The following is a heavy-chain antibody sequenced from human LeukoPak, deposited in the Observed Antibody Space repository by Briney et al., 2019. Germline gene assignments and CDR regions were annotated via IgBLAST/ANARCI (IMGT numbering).Heavy chain of an antibody. J-gene: IGHJ4*02. D-gene: IGHD1-26*01. CDR3: ARDSFVGGGSYFDY. CDR1: GFTFSSYG. V-gene: IGHV3-33*01. Sequence: PGGSLRLSCAASGFTFSSYGMHWVRQAPGKGLEWVAVIWYDGSNKYYADSVKGRFTISRDNSKNTLYLQMNSLRAEDTAVYYCARDSFVGGGSYFDYWGQGTLVTVSS. CDR2: IWYDGSNK.